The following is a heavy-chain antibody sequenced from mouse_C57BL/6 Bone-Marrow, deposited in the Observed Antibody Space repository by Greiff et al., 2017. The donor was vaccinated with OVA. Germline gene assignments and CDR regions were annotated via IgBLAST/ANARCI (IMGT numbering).Heavy chain of an antibody. CDR3: ARDYYGSSYYYAMDY. CDR1: GYTFTSYN. J-gene: IGHJ4*01. V-gene: IGHV1-12*01. Sequence: QVQLQQSGAGLVRPGASVKMSCKASGYTFTSYNMHWVKQTPRQGLEWIGAIYPGNGDTSYNQKFKGKATLTVDKSSSTAYMQLSSLTSEDSAVYFCARDYYGSSYYYAMDYWGQGTSVTVSS. D-gene: IGHD1-1*01. CDR2: IYPGNGDT.